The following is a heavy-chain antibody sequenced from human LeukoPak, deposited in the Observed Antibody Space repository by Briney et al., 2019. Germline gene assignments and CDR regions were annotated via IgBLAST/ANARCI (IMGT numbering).Heavy chain of an antibody. CDR1: GFSFSSYA. CDR3: AKRILVPGGYYFDY. D-gene: IGHD6-6*01. Sequence: GGSLRLSCAASGFSFSSYAMSWVRKAPGKGLEWVSAISGSGGSIYYADSVKGRFTISRDNSKNTLYLQMNSLRAEDTAVYYCAKRILVPGGYYFDYWGQGALVTVSS. J-gene: IGHJ4*02. CDR2: ISGSGGSI. V-gene: IGHV3-23*01.